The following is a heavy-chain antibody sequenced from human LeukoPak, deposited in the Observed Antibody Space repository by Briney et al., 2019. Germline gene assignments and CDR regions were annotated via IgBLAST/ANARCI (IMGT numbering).Heavy chain of an antibody. CDR2: ISYDGSNK. CDR3: ARGYCSSTFCDLDFDY. D-gene: IGHD2-2*01. Sequence: GGSLRLSCAASGFTFRSYAMHWVRQAPGKGLECVAIISYDGSNKYYADSVRGRFTISRDNSKNTLYLQMNSLRLEDTAVYYCARGYCSSTFCDLDFDYWGQGTLVTVSS. V-gene: IGHV3-30*01. CDR1: GFTFRSYA. J-gene: IGHJ4*02.